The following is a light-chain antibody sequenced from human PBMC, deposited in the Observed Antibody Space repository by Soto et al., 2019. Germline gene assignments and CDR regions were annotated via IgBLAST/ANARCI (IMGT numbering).Light chain of an antibody. CDR3: SSYKSGATLV. J-gene: IGLJ2*01. Sequence: QSALTQPASVSGSPGQSITISCTGTSSDVGGYKHVAWYQQYSGKAPKLIIFEVSDRPSGVSNRFSGSKSGNTASLSISGLQPEDEADYYCSSYKSGATLVFGGGTKLTVL. CDR2: EVS. V-gene: IGLV2-14*01. CDR1: SSDVGGYKH.